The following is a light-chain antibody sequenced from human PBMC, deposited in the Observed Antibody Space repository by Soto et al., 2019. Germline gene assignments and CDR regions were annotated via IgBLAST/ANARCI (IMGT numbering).Light chain of an antibody. CDR1: SSDVGGYNY. Sequence: QSVLTQPASVSGSPGQSITISCTGTSSDVGGYNYVSWYQQHPGKAPKLMIYDVSNRPSGDSNRFSGSKSGNTASLTISGLQAEDEADYYCSSYISSSTLYVFGTGTKLTVL. CDR2: DVS. J-gene: IGLJ1*01. V-gene: IGLV2-14*01. CDR3: SSYISSSTLYV.